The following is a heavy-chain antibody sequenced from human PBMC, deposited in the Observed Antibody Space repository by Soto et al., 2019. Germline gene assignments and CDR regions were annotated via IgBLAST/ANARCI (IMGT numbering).Heavy chain of an antibody. D-gene: IGHD1-1*01. V-gene: IGHV4-34*01. J-gene: IGHJ4*02. CDR3: ASLSGTTFAFDY. Sequence: PSETLSLTCAVYGGSFSGYYWSWVRQSPGKGLEWIGEIYHSGSTNYNPSLKSRLTISVDKSRNQFYLRLNSVTAADMAVYYCASLSGTTFAFDYWGRGTLVTVSS. CDR1: GGSFSGYY. CDR2: IYHSGST.